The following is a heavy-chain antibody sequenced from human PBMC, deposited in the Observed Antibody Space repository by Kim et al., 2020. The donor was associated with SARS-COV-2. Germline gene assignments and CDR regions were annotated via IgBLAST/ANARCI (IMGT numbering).Heavy chain of an antibody. D-gene: IGHD3-22*01. CDR1: GYTLTELS. V-gene: IGHV1-24*01. CDR3: ATGLGPYYYDSSGSVVY. CDR2: FDPEDGET. Sequence: ASVKVSCKVSGYTLTELSMHWVRQAPGKGLEWMGGFDPEDGETIYAQKFQGRVTMTEDTSTDTAYMELSSLRSEDTAVYYCATGLGPYYYDSSGSVVYWGQGTLVTVSS. J-gene: IGHJ4*02.